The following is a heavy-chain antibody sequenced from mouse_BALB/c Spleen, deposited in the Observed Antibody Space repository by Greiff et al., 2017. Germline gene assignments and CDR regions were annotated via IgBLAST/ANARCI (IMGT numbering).Heavy chain of an antibody. D-gene: IGHD2-3*01. CDR1: GFSLTSYG. V-gene: IGHV2-2*02. J-gene: IGHJ4*01. CDR3: ARIYDGYYPYAMDY. CDR2: IWSGGST. Sequence: QVQLQQSGPGLVQPSQSLSITCTVSGFSLTSYGVHWVRQSPGKGLEWLGVIWSGGSTDYNAAFISRLSISKDNSKSQVFFKMNSLQANDTAIYYCARIYDGYYPYAMDYWGQGTSVTVSS.